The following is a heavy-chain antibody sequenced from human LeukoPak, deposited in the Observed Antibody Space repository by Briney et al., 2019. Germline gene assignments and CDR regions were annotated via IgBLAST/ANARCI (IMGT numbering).Heavy chain of an antibody. J-gene: IGHJ6*03. CDR2: IIPIFCTA. D-gene: IGHD3-10*01. CDR3: ALTFSPRPQYYYGSGRTSNYYYYMDV. CDR1: GDTFTSYY. V-gene: IGHV1-69*13. Sequence: GASVKVSCKASGDTFTSYYMHWVRQAPGQGLEWMGGIIPIFCTANYAQKFQGRVTITADESTSTAYMELSSLRSEDTAVYYCALTFSPRPQYYYGSGRTSNYYYYMDVWGKGTTVTISS.